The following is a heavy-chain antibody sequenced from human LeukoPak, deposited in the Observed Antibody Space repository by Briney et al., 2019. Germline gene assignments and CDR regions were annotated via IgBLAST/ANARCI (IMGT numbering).Heavy chain of an antibody. D-gene: IGHD5-18*01. J-gene: IGHJ6*03. V-gene: IGHV1-18*01. Sequence: ASVKVSCKASGYTFTSYGISWVRQAPGQGLEWMGWISAYNGNTNYAQKLQGRVTMTTDTSTSTAYMELRSLRSDDTAVYYCARRGYSYGYYYYYYMDVWGKGTTVTVSS. CDR2: ISAYNGNT. CDR3: ARRGYSYGYYYYYYMDV. CDR1: GYTFTSYG.